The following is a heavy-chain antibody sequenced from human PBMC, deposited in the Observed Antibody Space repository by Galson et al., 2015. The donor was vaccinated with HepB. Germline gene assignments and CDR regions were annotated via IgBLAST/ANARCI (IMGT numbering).Heavy chain of an antibody. D-gene: IGHD5-24*01. V-gene: IGHV1-69*13. CDR1: GGTFSSYA. J-gene: IGHJ4*02. Sequence: SVKVSCKASGGTFSSYAISWVRQAPGQGLEWMGGIIPIFGTANYAQKFQGRVTITADESTSTAYMELSSLRSEDTAVYYCARDRGDGYNGPVYFDYWGQGTLVTVSS. CDR2: IIPIFGTA. CDR3: ARDRGDGYNGPVYFDY.